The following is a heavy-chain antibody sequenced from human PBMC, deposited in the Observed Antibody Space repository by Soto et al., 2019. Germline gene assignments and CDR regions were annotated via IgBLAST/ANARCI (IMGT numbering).Heavy chain of an antibody. CDR1: GYTFTRYD. CDR2: MNPNSANT. CDR3: ESEGVRGMDV. Sequence: QVQLVQSGAEVKKPGASVKVSCKASGYTFTRYDINWVRQATGQGLEWMGWMNPNSANTGYAQKFQGRVTMTMNTSISTGYRELSSLRSEDTAVYYCESEGVRGMDVCGQGSTVTVSS. V-gene: IGHV1-8*01. D-gene: IGHD3-16*01. J-gene: IGHJ6*02.